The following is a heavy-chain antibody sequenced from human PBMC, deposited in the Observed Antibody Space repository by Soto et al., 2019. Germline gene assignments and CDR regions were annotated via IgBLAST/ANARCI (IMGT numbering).Heavy chain of an antibody. J-gene: IGHJ3*02. V-gene: IGHV3-30-3*01. Sequence: GSLRLSCAASGFTFSGYAMHWVRQAPGKGLEWVAVISYDGSNKNYADSVKGRFTISRDNSKNTLYLQMNSLRAEDTAVFYCASITAALDAFDIWGQGTMVTVSS. CDR1: GFTFSGYA. CDR3: ASITAALDAFDI. CDR2: ISYDGSNK. D-gene: IGHD2-2*01.